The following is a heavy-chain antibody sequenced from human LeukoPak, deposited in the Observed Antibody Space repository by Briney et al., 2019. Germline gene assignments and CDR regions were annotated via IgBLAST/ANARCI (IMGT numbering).Heavy chain of an antibody. V-gene: IGHV5-51*01. D-gene: IGHD3-22*01. CDR2: IYPGDSDT. J-gene: IGHJ4*02. CDR1: GYRFTSYW. CDR3: ARHPSTNPYYYDSSGYWSFSDY. Sequence: GESLKISCKGSGYRFTSYWIGWVRQMPGKGLEWMGIIYPGDSDTRYSPSFQGQVTISADKSISTAYLQWSSLKASDTAMYYCARHPSTNPYYYDSSGYWSFSDYWGQGTLVTVSS.